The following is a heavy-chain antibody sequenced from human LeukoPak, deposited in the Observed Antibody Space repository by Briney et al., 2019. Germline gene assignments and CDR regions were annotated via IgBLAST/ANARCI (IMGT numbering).Heavy chain of an antibody. D-gene: IGHD6-19*01. CDR1: GGSISSGSYY. V-gene: IGHV4-61*02. CDR3: ARRLEYSSGWYGNDAFDI. J-gene: IGHJ3*02. CDR2: IYTSGST. Sequence: SETLSLTCTVSGGSISSGSYYWSWIRRPAGEGLEWIGRIYTSGSTNYNPSLKSRVTISVDTSKNQFSLKLSSVTAADTAVYYCARRLEYSSGWYGNDAFDIWGQGAMVTVSS.